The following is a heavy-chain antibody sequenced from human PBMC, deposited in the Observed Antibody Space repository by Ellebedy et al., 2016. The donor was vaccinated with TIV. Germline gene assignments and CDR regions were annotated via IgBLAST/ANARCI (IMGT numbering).Heavy chain of an antibody. V-gene: IGHV4-39*01. D-gene: IGHD3/OR15-3a*01. CDR3: ARNVLIFTFDKWYSDL. J-gene: IGHJ2*01. Sequence: SETLSLTCTVSGGSISSSSSYWGWIRQPPETGLEWIGSFYSSGGTYYNPSLKSRVTISVDTSKNPFSLKLSSVTAADTAVYYCARNVLIFTFDKWYSDLWGRGTLVTVSS. CDR2: FYSSGGT. CDR1: GGSISSSSSY.